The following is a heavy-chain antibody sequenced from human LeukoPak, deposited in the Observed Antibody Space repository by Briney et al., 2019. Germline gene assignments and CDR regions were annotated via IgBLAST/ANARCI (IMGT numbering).Heavy chain of an antibody. CDR3: AKDRYYGAWSRYYFDY. CDR1: GFTVSGNY. D-gene: IGHD1-26*01. J-gene: IGHJ4*02. V-gene: IGHV3-53*01. Sequence: GGSLRLSCAASGFTVSGNYMNWVRQAPGKGLEWVSVIYSGGSTYYADSVKGRFTISRDNSKNTLYLQMNSLRAEDTTVYYCAKDRYYGAWSRYYFDYWGQGTLVTVSS. CDR2: IYSGGST.